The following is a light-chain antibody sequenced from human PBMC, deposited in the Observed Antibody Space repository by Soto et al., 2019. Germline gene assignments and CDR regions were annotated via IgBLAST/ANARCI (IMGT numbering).Light chain of an antibody. CDR3: QQANSFPVT. CDR2: DVS. Sequence: DLPMTQSPSSVSASVGDRVAITCRASQGVGNWLAWYQQKPGKAPNLLIYDVSKLQSGVPSRFSGGGSGTNFTLTISSLQPEDFATYYCQQANSFPVTFGPGTRLDV. CDR1: QGVGNW. V-gene: IGKV1D-12*01. J-gene: IGKJ3*01.